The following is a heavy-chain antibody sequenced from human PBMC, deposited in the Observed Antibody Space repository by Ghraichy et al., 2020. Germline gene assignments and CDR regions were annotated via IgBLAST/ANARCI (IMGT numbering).Heavy chain of an antibody. D-gene: IGHD4-17*01. J-gene: IGHJ4*02. CDR3: ARVWPTVTKKGYFDY. V-gene: IGHV4-34*01. CDR2: INHSGST. CDR1: GGSFSGYY. Sequence: GSLSLTCAVYGGSFSGYYWSWIRQPPGKGLEWIGEINHSGSTNYNPSLKSRVTISVDTSKNQFSLKLSSVTAADTAVYYCARVWPTVTKKGYFDYWGQGTLVTVSS.